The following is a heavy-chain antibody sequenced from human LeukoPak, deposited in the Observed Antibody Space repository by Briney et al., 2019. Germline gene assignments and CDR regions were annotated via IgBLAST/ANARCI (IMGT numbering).Heavy chain of an antibody. V-gene: IGHV3-7*01. CDR1: GFTFRKHY. Sequence: GGSLRLSCAASGFTFRKHYMSWIRQAPGRGPEWVANIKQDGSEKYYVDSVKGRFTISRDNAKNSLYLQMNSLRAEDTAVYYCARDPAVVALRDWFDLWGQGTLVTVSS. J-gene: IGHJ5*02. CDR3: ARDPAVVALRDWFDL. D-gene: IGHD2-2*01. CDR2: IKQDGSEK.